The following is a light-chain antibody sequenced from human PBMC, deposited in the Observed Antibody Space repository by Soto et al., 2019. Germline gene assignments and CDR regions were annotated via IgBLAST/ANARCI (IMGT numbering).Light chain of an antibody. V-gene: IGKV1-5*03. Sequence: DIQMTQSPSTLSASVGDRVTITCRASQSISNSLAWYQQTPGKAPKVLIYKASSLESGVPSRFSGSGSGTEFTLTISSLQPDDFASYYCRQYKAYPVTFVQGTRLEIK. CDR3: RQYKAYPVT. CDR2: KAS. CDR1: QSISNS. J-gene: IGKJ5*01.